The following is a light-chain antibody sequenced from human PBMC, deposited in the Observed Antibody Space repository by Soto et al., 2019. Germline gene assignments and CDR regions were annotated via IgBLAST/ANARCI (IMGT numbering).Light chain of an antibody. Sequence: QPVLTQPPSASGTPGQRVTISCSGASSNIGSNSVNWYQQLPGAAPKLLIYNDNQWPSGVPDRFSGSKSGTSASLAIRGLQSEDEADYYCASWDDSLNGLYVFGTGTKVTVL. CDR3: ASWDDSLNGLYV. CDR2: NDN. V-gene: IGLV1-44*01. J-gene: IGLJ1*01. CDR1: SSNIGSNS.